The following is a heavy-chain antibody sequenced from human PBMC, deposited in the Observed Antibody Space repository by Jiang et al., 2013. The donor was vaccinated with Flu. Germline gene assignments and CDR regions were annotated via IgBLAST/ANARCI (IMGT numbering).Heavy chain of an antibody. V-gene: IGHV1-18*01. J-gene: IGHJ4*02. CDR3: ARITDAGTYYFDY. D-gene: IGHD6-13*01. CDR1: GYTFTTYP. CDR2: ISTYNGNT. Sequence: GAEVKKPGASVKVSCRTSGYTFTTYPITWVRQAPGQGLEWMGWISTYNGNTNYEQKLHGRLTMTTDTSTSTVHMELRSLRSDDTAVYYCARITDAGTYYFDYWGQGTLVTVSS.